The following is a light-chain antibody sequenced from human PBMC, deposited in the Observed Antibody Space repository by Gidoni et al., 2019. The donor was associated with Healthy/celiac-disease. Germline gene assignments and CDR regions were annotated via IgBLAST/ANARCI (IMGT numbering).Light chain of an antibody. CDR2: AAS. V-gene: IGKV3-11*01. J-gene: IGKJ4*01. CDR3: QQRSNWPPH. CDR1: QSVSSY. Sequence: ESVLTQSPATLSLSPGERASLSCRASQSVSSYLAWYQQKPGQAPRPLIYAASNRATGIPARFSCSGSGTDFTLTISSLEPEDFAVYYCQQRSNWPPHFGGGTKVEIK.